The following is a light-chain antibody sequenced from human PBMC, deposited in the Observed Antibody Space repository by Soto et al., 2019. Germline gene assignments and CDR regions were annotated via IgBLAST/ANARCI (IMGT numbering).Light chain of an antibody. CDR2: DAS. V-gene: IGKV1-5*01. J-gene: IGKJ2*01. CDR3: QQYNSDTP. Sequence: DIQMTQSPSTLSASVGDRVTITCRASQSIGGWLAWDQLKPGKAPRLLIYDASTLQSGVPTRFSGSGSGTEFTLSISSLQPDDFATYYCQQYNSDTPFGQGTKLEIK. CDR1: QSIGGW.